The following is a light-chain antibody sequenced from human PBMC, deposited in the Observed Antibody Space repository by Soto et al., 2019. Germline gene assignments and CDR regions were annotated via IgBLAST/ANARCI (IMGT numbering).Light chain of an antibody. Sequence: EIVLTQSPGTLSLSPGERATLSCRASQSVSNNYLAWCQQKPGQAPRLLIYGASSRVTGFPARFSGSGSGTDFTLTISSLQSDDFAVYYCQQYDNWPWTFGQGAKVDIK. CDR3: QQYDNWPWT. V-gene: IGKV3-15*01. J-gene: IGKJ1*01. CDR2: GAS. CDR1: QSVSNN.